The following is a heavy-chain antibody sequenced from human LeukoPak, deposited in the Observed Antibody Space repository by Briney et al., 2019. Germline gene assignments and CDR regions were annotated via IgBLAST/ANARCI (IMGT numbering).Heavy chain of an antibody. V-gene: IGHV3-30-3*01. CDR3: ATIAVAGEKIDY. CDR2: ISYDGSNK. CDR1: GFTFSSYA. J-gene: IGHJ4*02. Sequence: GGSLRLSCAASGFTFSSYAMHWVRQAPGKGLEWVAVISYDGSNKYYADSVKGRFTISRDNSKNTLYLQMNSLRAEDTAVYYCATIAVAGEKIDYWGQGTLVTVSS. D-gene: IGHD6-19*01.